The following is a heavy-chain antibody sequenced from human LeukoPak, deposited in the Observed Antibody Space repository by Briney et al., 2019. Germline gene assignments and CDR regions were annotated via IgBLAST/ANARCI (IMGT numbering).Heavy chain of an antibody. D-gene: IGHD2/OR15-2a*01. CDR2: MFYNGGS. CDR1: GASIGNYY. J-gene: IGHJ5*02. Sequence: SETLSPTCTVSGASIGNYYWNWVRQSPGKGLEWIGYMFYNGGSNYNPSLESRVTMSIDTSKSQFFLNLTSVTAADTAVYYCAKDVHRFLATYFDPWGQGILVTVSS. V-gene: IGHV4-59*12. CDR3: AKDVHRFLATYFDP.